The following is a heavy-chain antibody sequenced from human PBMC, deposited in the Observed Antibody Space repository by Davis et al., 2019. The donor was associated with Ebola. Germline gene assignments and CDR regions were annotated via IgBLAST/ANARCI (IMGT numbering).Heavy chain of an antibody. J-gene: IGHJ6*02. CDR1: GGTFSSYA. V-gene: IGHV1-69*13. D-gene: IGHD6-6*01. Sequence: SVKVSCKASGGTFSSYAISWVRQAPGQGLEWMGGIIPIFGTANYAQKFQGRVTITADESTSTAYMELSSLRSEDTAVYYCARDSEAARPEVDHYYGMDVWGQGTTVTVSS. CDR2: IIPIFGTA. CDR3: ARDSEAARPEVDHYYGMDV.